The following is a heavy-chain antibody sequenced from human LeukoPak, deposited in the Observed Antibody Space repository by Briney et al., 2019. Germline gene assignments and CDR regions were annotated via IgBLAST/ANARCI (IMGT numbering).Heavy chain of an antibody. J-gene: IGHJ6*03. CDR3: ARVTDYYYYMDV. CDR2: INWNGGST. Sequence: GGSLGLSCAASGFTFDDYGMSWVRQAPGKGLEWVSGINWNGGSTGYADSVKGRFTISRDNAKNSLYLQMNSLRAEDTALYHCARVTDYYYYMDVWGKGTTVTVSS. V-gene: IGHV3-20*01. CDR1: GFTFDDYG.